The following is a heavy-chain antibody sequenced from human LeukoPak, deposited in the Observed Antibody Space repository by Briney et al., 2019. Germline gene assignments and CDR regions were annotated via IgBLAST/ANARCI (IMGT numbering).Heavy chain of an antibody. CDR2: IIPILGIA. J-gene: IGHJ6*03. D-gene: IGHD6-19*01. CDR1: GGTFSSYA. Sequence: GASVKVSCKASGGTFSSYAISWVRQAPGQGLEWMGRIIPILGIANYAQKSQGRVTITADKSTSTAYMELSSLRSEDTAVYYCARSGIAVAGTKFHYYYYMDVWGKGTTVTVSS. CDR3: ARSGIAVAGTKFHYYYYMDV. V-gene: IGHV1-69*04.